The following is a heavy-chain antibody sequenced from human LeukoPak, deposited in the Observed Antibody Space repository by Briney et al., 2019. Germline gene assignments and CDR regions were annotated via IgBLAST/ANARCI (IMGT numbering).Heavy chain of an antibody. V-gene: IGHV1-2*02. CDR1: GYTFTGYY. CDR3: ARDLWYCSSTSCYAPTYNWFDP. CDR2: INPNSGGT. J-gene: IGHJ5*02. Sequence: ASVKVSCKASGYTFTGYYMHWVRQAPGQGLEWMGWINPNSGGTNYAQKFQGRVTMTRDTSISTAYMELSRLRSDDTAVYYCARDLWYCSSTSCYAPTYNWFDPWGQGTLVTVSS. D-gene: IGHD2-2*01.